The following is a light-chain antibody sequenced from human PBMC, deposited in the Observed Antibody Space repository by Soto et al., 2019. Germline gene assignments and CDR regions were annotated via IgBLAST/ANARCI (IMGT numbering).Light chain of an antibody. J-gene: IGLJ2*01. Sequence: QSALTQPASVSGSPGQSITISCTGTSSDVGGYNYVSWYQRHPGKAPKLMIYDVSNRPSGVSNRLSGSKSGNTASLTTSWLQAEDEADYYCSSYTSSSTRGHVVFGGGTKLTVL. CDR1: SSDVGGYNY. CDR3: SSYTSSSTRGHVV. V-gene: IGLV2-14*01. CDR2: DVS.